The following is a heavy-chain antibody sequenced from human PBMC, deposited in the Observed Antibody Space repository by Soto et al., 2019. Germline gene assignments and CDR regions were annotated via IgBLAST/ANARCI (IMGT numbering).Heavy chain of an antibody. V-gene: IGHV3-48*03. CDR1: GFAIRNYK. CDR2: INSGGTSK. J-gene: IGHJ4*02. Sequence: GGSLRLSCAASGFAIRNYKMTRVRQAPGKGLEWVSYINSGGTSKKYTDSVEGRFTISRDTALNSLYLQMDSLRDEDTAIYYCARENSGDAFDFWGQGILVTVSS. CDR3: ARENSGDAFDF. D-gene: IGHD4-17*01.